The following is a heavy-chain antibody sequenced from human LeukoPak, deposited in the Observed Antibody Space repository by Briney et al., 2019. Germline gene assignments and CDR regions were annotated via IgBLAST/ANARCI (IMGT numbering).Heavy chain of an antibody. Sequence: SQTLSLTCTVSGGSISSGGYYWSWIRQPPGKGLEWIGEIYHSGSTNYNLSLKSRVTISVDKSKNQFSLKLSSVTAADTAVYYCASNGYSYGYALDYWGQGTLVTVSS. D-gene: IGHD5-18*01. CDR1: GGSISSGGYY. J-gene: IGHJ4*02. CDR2: IYHSGST. CDR3: ASNGYSYGYALDY. V-gene: IGHV4-30-2*01.